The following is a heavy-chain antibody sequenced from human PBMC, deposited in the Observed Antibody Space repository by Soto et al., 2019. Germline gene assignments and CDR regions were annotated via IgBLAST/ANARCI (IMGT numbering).Heavy chain of an antibody. CDR3: ARGWQSAFDI. V-gene: IGHV3-53*01. Sequence: GGSLRLSCVASGFPVSDNYISWVRQAPGKGLEWVSVIYRGGATYYADSVTGRFTISRDSSQNTLHLQLNTLKTEDTAIYYCARGWQSAFDIWGQGTMVTVS. J-gene: IGHJ3*02. CDR2: IYRGGAT. D-gene: IGHD6-13*01. CDR1: GFPVSDNY.